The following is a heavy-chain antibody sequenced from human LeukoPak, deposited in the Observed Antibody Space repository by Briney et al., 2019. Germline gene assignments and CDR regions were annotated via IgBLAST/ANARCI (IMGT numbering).Heavy chain of an antibody. J-gene: IGHJ4*02. V-gene: IGHV3-48*02. CDR1: GFTFSYYS. Sequence: PGGSLRLSCAASGFTFSYYSMNWVRQAPGKGLEWVSYISSRSSTIYYADSVKGRFTISRDNTKNSLYLQMNSLRDEDTALYYCARDLGGGGDYWGQGTLVTVSS. CDR2: ISSRSSTI. D-gene: IGHD3-16*01. CDR3: ARDLGGGGDY.